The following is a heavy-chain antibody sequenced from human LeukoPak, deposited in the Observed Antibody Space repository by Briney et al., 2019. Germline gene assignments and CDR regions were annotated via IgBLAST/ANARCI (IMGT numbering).Heavy chain of an antibody. CDR1: GGTFSSYA. D-gene: IGHD2-21*02. J-gene: IGHJ4*02. Sequence: SVKVSCKASGGTFSSYAISWVRQAPGQGLEWMGGIIPIFGTANYAQKFQGRVTITTDESTSTAYMELSSLRSEDTAVYHCASTIADYCGGDCYPYYFDYWGQGTLVTVSS. CDR2: IIPIFGTA. V-gene: IGHV1-69*05. CDR3: ASTIADYCGGDCYPYYFDY.